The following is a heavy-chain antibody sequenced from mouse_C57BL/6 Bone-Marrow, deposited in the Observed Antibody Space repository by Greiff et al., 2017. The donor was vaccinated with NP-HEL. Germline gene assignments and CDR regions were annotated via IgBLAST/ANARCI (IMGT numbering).Heavy chain of an antibody. CDR2: ISSGGSYT. J-gene: IGHJ2*01. CDR3: ARQGALLSSFSY. V-gene: IGHV5-6*01. CDR1: GFTFSSYG. Sequence: EVQLVESGGDLVKPGGSLKLSCAASGFTFSSYGMSWVRQTPDKRLEWVATISSGGSYTYYPDSVKGRFTISRDNAKNTLYLQMSSLKSEDTAMYYCARQGALLSSFSYWGQGTTLTVSS. D-gene: IGHD2-10*01.